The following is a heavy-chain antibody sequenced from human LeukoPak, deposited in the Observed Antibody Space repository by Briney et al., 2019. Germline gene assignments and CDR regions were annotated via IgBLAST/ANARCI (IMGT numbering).Heavy chain of an antibody. CDR1: GFAVSSNY. Sequence: LTGGSLRLSCAASGFAVSSNYMSWVRPAPGKGLEWVSVVYSGDNTYYAASVRGRFTISRDNSKNTLYLRMNSLSPEDTAVYFCARDAANSIAARYDYWGRGTLVTVSS. V-gene: IGHV3-53*01. D-gene: IGHD6-6*01. CDR2: VYSGDNT. CDR3: ARDAANSIAARYDY. J-gene: IGHJ4*02.